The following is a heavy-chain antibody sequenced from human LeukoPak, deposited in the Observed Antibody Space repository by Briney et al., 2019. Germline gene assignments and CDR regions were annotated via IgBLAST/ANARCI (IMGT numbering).Heavy chain of an antibody. Sequence: GGSLRLSCAASGFTFSSYSMNWVRQAPGKGLEWVSSISSSSYIYYADSVKGRFTISRDNAKNSLYLQMNSLRAEDTAVYYCARDGYNRGDAFDIWGQGTMVTVSS. D-gene: IGHD5-24*01. CDR1: GFTFSSYS. CDR2: ISSSSYI. J-gene: IGHJ3*02. CDR3: ARDGYNRGDAFDI. V-gene: IGHV3-21*01.